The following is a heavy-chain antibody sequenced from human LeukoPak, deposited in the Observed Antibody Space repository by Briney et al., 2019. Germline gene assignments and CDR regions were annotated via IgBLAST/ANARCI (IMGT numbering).Heavy chain of an antibody. D-gene: IGHD3-22*01. CDR2: ISGSGGSP. J-gene: IGHJ4*02. CDR3: ARDRSSGYEGSFDY. V-gene: IGHV3-23*01. CDR1: GFTFSSSA. Sequence: GGSLRLSCAASGFTFSSSAMSWVRQAPGKGLEWVSSISGSGGSPYYADSVKGRFTISRDNSKNTLYLQMNSLRAEDTAVYYCARDRSSGYEGSFDYWGQGTLVTVSS.